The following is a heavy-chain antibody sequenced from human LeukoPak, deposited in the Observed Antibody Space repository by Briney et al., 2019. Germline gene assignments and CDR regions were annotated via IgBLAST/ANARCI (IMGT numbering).Heavy chain of an antibody. Sequence: GGSLRLSCAASGFTFSSYGMHWVRQAPGKGLEWVAVISYDGSNKYYADSVKGRFTISRDNSKNTLYLQMNSLRAEDTAVYYCAKGSSGWYDFDYWGQGTLVTVSS. J-gene: IGHJ4*02. CDR2: ISYDGSNK. D-gene: IGHD6-19*01. CDR3: AKGSSGWYDFDY. V-gene: IGHV3-30*18. CDR1: GFTFSSYG.